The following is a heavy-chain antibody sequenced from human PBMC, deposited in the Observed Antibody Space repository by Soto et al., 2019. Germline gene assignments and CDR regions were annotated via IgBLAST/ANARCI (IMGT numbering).Heavy chain of an antibody. CDR2: ISAYNGNT. J-gene: IGHJ6*02. Sequence: QVQLVQSGAEVKKPGASVKVSCKASGYTFTSYGISWVRQAPGQGLEWMGWISAYNGNTNYAQKLQGRVTITTDTSTSTAYMELRSLRSDDTAVYYCARDRDTAMVTGYYYGMDVWGQGTTVTVSS. V-gene: IGHV1-18*01. D-gene: IGHD5-18*01. CDR3: ARDRDTAMVTGYYYGMDV. CDR1: GYTFTSYG.